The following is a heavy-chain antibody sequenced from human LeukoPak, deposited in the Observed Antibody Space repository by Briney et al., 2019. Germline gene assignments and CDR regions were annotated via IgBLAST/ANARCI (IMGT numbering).Heavy chain of an antibody. Sequence: QSSETLSLTCAVYGGSFSGYYWSWICQPPGKRLEWSGEINHSGSTNYNPSLKSRVTISVDTSKNQFSLKLSSVTAADTAVYYCARGHGVRPMVRAYPDHQKFDYWGPGTLVTVSS. CDR2: INHSGST. J-gene: IGHJ4*02. V-gene: IGHV4-34*01. CDR3: ARGHGVRPMVRAYPDHQKFDY. CDR1: GGSFSGYY. D-gene: IGHD3-10*01.